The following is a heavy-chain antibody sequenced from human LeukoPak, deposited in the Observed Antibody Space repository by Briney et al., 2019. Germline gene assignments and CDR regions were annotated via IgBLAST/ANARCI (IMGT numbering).Heavy chain of an antibody. CDR3: ARDRGQWLVVPRGYFET. D-gene: IGHD6-19*01. Sequence: PGGSLRLSCAASGFTFSSYAMLWARQAPGKALEWVTVISYDGSNKYYGDSEKGRFTISRENSKNTLYLQMNSLRAEDTAVYYCARDRGQWLVVPRGYFETCGDGALGTV. CDR1: GFTFSSYA. J-gene: IGHJ4*01. CDR2: ISYDGSNK. V-gene: IGHV3-30-3*01.